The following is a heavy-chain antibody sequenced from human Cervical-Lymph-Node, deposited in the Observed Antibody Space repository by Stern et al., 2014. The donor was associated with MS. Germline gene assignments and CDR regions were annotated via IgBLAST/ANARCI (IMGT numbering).Heavy chain of an antibody. V-gene: IGHV3-33*01. Sequence: MQLVESGGGVVQPGTSLRLSCAASGFTFSSYGMHWVRQAPGKGLEWVAVLWYDGSSKYYADSEKGRFTISRENSKNTLYLQMNSLRAEDTAVYYCARLGGEPKKVYASSSWLDPWGQGTLVTVSS. D-gene: IGHD2-8*01. CDR3: ARLGGEPKKVYASSSWLDP. CDR1: GFTFSSYG. CDR2: LWYDGSSK. J-gene: IGHJ5*02.